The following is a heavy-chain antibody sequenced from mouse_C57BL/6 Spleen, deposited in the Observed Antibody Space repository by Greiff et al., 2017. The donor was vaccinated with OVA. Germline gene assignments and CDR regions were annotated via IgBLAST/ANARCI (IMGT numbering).Heavy chain of an antibody. V-gene: IGHV1-55*01. D-gene: IGHD2-2*01. CDR1: GYTFTSYW. Sequence: QVHVKQPGAELVKPGASVKMSCKASGYTFTSYWITWVKQRPGQGLEWIGDIYPGSGSTNYNEKFKSKATLTVDTSSSTAYMQLSSLTSEDSAVYYCARVYYGYEYYAMDYWGQGTSVTVSS. CDR2: IYPGSGST. CDR3: ARVYYGYEYYAMDY. J-gene: IGHJ4*01.